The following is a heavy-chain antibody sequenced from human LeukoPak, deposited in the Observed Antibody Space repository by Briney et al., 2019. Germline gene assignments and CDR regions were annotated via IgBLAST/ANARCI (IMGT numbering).Heavy chain of an antibody. Sequence: PSETLSLTCTVSGGSISSGGYYWSWIRQHPGKGLEWIGYIYYSGSTYYNPSLKSRVTISVDTSKNQFSLKLSSVTAADTAVYYCASNNWNYVGFFDYWGQGTLVTVSP. CDR1: GGSISSGGYY. CDR3: ASNNWNYVGFFDY. D-gene: IGHD1-7*01. J-gene: IGHJ4*02. V-gene: IGHV4-31*03. CDR2: IYYSGST.